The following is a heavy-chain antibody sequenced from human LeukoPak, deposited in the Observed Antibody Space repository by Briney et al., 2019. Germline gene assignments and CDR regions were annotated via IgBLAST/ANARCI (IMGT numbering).Heavy chain of an antibody. V-gene: IGHV1-8*01. CDR2: MNPNSGNT. CDR1: GYTFTSYD. CDR3: ARGLYYYDSSAEYYYMDV. D-gene: IGHD3-22*01. Sequence: ASVKVSCKASGYTFTSYDINWVRQATGQGLEWMGWMNPNSGNTGYAQNFRGRVTMTRTTSISTAYMELSSLRSEDTAVYYCARGLYYYDSSAEYYYMDVWGKGTTVTVSS. J-gene: IGHJ6*03.